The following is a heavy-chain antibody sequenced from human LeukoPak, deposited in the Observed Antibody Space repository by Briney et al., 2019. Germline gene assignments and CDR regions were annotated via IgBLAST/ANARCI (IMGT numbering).Heavy chain of an antibody. V-gene: IGHV4-39*01. CDR3: ARRNSSGYYLFFDY. Sequence: SETLSLTCTVSGGSISSSSYYWGWIRQPPGKGLEWIGSIYYSGSIYYNPSLKSRVTISVDTSKNQFSLKLSSVTAADTAVYYCARRNSSGYYLFFDYWGQGTLVTVSS. D-gene: IGHD3-22*01. CDR1: GGSISSSSYY. CDR2: IYYSGSI. J-gene: IGHJ4*02.